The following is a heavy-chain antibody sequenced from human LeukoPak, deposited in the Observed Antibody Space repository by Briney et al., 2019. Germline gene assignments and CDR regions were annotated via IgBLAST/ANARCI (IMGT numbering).Heavy chain of an antibody. Sequence: ASVKVSCKASGYTFTGYYMHWVRQAPGQGLEWMGWINPNSGGTNYAQKFQGRVTMTRDTSISTAYMELSRLRSDDTAVYYCARGSRVVRGVIIRGWFDPWGQGTLVTVSS. D-gene: IGHD3-10*01. J-gene: IGHJ5*02. CDR1: GYTFTGYY. V-gene: IGHV1-2*02. CDR2: INPNSGGT. CDR3: ARGSRVVRGVIIRGWFDP.